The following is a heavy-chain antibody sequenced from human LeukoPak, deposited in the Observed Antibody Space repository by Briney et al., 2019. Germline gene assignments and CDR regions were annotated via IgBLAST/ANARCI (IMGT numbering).Heavy chain of an antibody. CDR2: INPNSGGT. D-gene: IGHD6-6*01. CDR3: ASPKTPYSGSSPAHY. Sequence: ASVKVSCKASGYTFTGYYMHWVRQAPGQGLEWMGWINPNSGGTNYAQKFQGRVTMTRDTSISTAYMELSRLRSDDTAVYYCASPKTPYSGSSPAHYWGQGTLVTVSS. V-gene: IGHV1-2*02. J-gene: IGHJ4*02. CDR1: GYTFTGYY.